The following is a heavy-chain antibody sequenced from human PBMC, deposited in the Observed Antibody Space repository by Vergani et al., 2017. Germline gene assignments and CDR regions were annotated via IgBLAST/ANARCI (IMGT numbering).Heavy chain of an antibody. D-gene: IGHD4-17*01. CDR2: INPNSGGT. CDR3: ARGSERWTTTVTTFANY. V-gene: IGHV1-2*02. CDR1: GYTFTGYY. J-gene: IGHJ4*02. Sequence: QVQLVQSGTEVKNPGASVKVSCKASGYTFTGYYMHWVRQAPGQGLEWMGWINPNSGGTNYAQKFQGRVTMTRDTSISTAYMELSRLRSDDTAVYYCARGSERWTTTVTTFANYWGQGTLVTVSS.